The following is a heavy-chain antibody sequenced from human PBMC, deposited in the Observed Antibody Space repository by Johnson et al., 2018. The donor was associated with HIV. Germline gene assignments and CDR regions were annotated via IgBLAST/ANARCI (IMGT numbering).Heavy chain of an antibody. D-gene: IGHD4-23*01. Sequence: QVQLVESGGGVVQPGRSLRLSCAASRFTFSSYAMHWVRQAPGKGLEWVAVISYDGSKRYYADSVRGRFTISRDNSKNTLYLQVNGLGVEDTAVFYCASGEDYGGNYGALDIWGQGTMVTVSS. CDR3: ASGEDYGGNYGALDI. CDR1: RFTFSSYA. V-gene: IGHV3-30*01. CDR2: ISYDGSKR. J-gene: IGHJ3*02.